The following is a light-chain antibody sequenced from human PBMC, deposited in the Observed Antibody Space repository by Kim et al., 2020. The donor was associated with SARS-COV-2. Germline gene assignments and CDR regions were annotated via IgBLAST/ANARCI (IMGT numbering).Light chain of an antibody. CDR1: AHLSSF. J-gene: IGKJ2*01. CDR3: QQRGTWPPMYT. V-gene: IGKV3-11*01. CDR2: DAS. Sequence: SPGDPATRSCRASAHLSSFLAWYQQKPGQAPRLLIYDASIRAAGVPARFSGSGSGTDFTLSISGLEPEEFAVYYCQQRGTWPPMYTFGQGTKLEI.